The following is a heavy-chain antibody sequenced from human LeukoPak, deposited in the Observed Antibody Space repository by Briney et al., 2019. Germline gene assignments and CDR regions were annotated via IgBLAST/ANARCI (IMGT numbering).Heavy chain of an antibody. CDR2: IIPMFATA. J-gene: IGHJ4*02. D-gene: IGHD4-17*01. CDR3: ARDPLHYGDYVDWDY. V-gene: IGHV1-69*13. CDR1: RGTFSSYA. Sequence: ASVKVSCKASRGTFSSYAISWVRQAPGQGLEWMGGIIPMFATANYAQKFQGRVTITADESTSTAYMDLSSLRSEDTAVYYCARDPLHYGDYVDWDYWGQGTLVTVSS.